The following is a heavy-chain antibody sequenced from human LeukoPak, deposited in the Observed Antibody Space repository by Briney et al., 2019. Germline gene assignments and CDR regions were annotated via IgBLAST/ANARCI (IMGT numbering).Heavy chain of an antibody. CDR2: ITTNGGST. V-gene: IGHV3-64*01. J-gene: IGHJ4*02. CDR3: ARGYVLLDY. D-gene: IGHD2/OR15-2a*01. Sequence: GGSLRLSCAASGFTFSTYAMNWVRQAPGKGLEYVSAITTNGGSTYYANSVKGRFTISRDNSKNTLYLQMGSLRAEDMAVYYCARGYVLLDYWGQGTLVTVSS. CDR1: GFTFSTYA.